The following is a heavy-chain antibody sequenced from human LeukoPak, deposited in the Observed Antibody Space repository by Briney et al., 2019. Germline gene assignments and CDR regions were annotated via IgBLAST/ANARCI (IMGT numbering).Heavy chain of an antibody. CDR3: AKNQLWLNDAFDI. J-gene: IGHJ3*02. D-gene: IGHD5-18*01. V-gene: IGHV3-23*01. CDR2: ISGSGGST. CDR1: GFTFSSYA. Sequence: PGGSLSLSCAASGFTFSSYAMSWVRQAPGKGLEWVAAISGSGGSTYYADSVKGRFTISRDNSKNALYLQMNSLRAEDTAVYYCAKNQLWLNDAFDIWGQGTMVTVSS.